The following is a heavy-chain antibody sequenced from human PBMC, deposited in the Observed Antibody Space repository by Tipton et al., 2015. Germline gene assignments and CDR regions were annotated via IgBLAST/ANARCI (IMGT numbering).Heavy chain of an antibody. D-gene: IGHD6-6*01. J-gene: IGHJ4*02. CDR3: AREAYSSSGLIFDY. CDR2: IFHSGNT. Sequence: LRLSCAASGFTFSSYEMNWVRQAPGKGLEWIGEIFHSGNTDYNPSLKSRVTMSVDTSKNQFSLKLSSVTAADTAVYYCAREAYSSSGLIFDYWGQGTLVTVSS. CDR1: GFTFSSYE. V-gene: IGHV4-34*12.